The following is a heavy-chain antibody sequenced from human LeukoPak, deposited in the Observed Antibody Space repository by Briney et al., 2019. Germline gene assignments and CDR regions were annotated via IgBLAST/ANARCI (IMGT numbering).Heavy chain of an antibody. CDR1: GLTFNNAW. CDR2: IRSRSAGGTT. J-gene: IGHJ4*02. D-gene: IGHD2-15*01. V-gene: IGHV3-15*01. CDR3: STGGGTHDY. Sequence: GGSLGLSCAASGLTFNNAWMSWVRQAPGKGLEWVGRIRSRSAGGTTDYGAPVKGRFTISRDDSKNTLYLQMNSLQTEATAVYYCSTGGGTHDYWGQGTLVTVSS.